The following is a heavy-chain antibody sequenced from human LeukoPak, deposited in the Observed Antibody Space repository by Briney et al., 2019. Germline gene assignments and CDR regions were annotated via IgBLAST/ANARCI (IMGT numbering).Heavy chain of an antibody. Sequence: QPGGSLRLSCAASGFTVSSNYMSWVRQAPGKGLEWVSVIYSGGSTYYADSVKGRFTISRDNSKNTLYLQMNSLRAEDTAVYYCAKDPDYYDSSGYYFDYWGQGTLVTVSS. J-gene: IGHJ4*02. V-gene: IGHV3-53*01. D-gene: IGHD3-22*01. CDR1: GFTVSSNY. CDR2: IYSGGST. CDR3: AKDPDYYDSSGYYFDY.